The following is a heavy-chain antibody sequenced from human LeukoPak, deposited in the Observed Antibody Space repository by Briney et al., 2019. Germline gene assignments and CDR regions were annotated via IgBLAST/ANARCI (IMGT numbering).Heavy chain of an antibody. CDR3: ARDLGGYGGY. V-gene: IGHV3-74*01. J-gene: IGHJ4*02. Sequence: GGSLRLFCAGSGFTLSSNWMHWVRQAPGKGLVWVSRFYSDGSRTNYADSVKGRFTISRDNSKNTLYLQMNSLRAEDTAVYYCARDLGGYGGYWGQGTLVTVFS. CDR1: GFTLSSNW. CDR2: FYSDGSRT. D-gene: IGHD5-12*01.